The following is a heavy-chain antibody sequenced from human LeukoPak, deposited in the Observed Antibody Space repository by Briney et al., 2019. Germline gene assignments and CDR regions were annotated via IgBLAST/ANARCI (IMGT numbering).Heavy chain of an antibody. V-gene: IGHV1-18*01. D-gene: IGHD6-13*01. CDR1: GYTFTTYT. CDR3: AREEGAPIAAANI. Sequence: ASVKVSCKASGYTFTTYTISWVRQAPGQGLEWMGWISPYNGNTNYAQKFQGRVTMTTDTSTSTAYMELRSLRSDDTAVYYCAREEGAPIAAANIWGLGTMVTVSS. J-gene: IGHJ3*02. CDR2: ISPYNGNT.